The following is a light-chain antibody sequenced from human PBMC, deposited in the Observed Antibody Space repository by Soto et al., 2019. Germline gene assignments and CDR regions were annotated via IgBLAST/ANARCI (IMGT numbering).Light chain of an antibody. Sequence: QSALTQPASVSGSPGQSITISCSGTNSDIGAYDYVSWYQQHPGKPPKLIIYNVNNRPSGVSFRFSGSKSANTASLTISGLQTEDEADYYCLSHTTRRIYVFGPGTKV. V-gene: IGLV2-14*03. J-gene: IGLJ1*01. CDR2: NVN. CDR3: LSHTTRRIYV. CDR1: NSDIGAYDY.